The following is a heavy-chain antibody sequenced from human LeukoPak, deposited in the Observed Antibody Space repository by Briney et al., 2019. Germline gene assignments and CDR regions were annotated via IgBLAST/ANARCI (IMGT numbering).Heavy chain of an antibody. CDR3: ARDAQRGFDYSNSLEY. V-gene: IGHV3-33*08. CDR1: GFSFSVYE. J-gene: IGHJ4*01. CDR2: IWSDGSNR. Sequence: GGSLRLSCAASGFSFSVYEMHWVRQAPGKGLEWVAVIWSDGSNRFYAGSVKGRFTISRDNSQNTVFLQMNSLRAEDTAMYYCARDAQRGFDYSNSLEYWGHGTLVTVSS. D-gene: IGHD4-11*01.